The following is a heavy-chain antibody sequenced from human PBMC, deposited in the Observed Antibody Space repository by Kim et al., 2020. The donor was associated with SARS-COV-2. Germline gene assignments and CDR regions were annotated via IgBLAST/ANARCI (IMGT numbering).Heavy chain of an antibody. D-gene: IGHD3-10*01. J-gene: IGHJ4*02. Sequence: YADSVKGRVNTSRDNSKNRLYLQMNNLTAEDTAVYYCARDVAAMVRGVWWYWGQGTLVTVSS. CDR3: ARDVAAMVRGVWWY. V-gene: IGHV3-23*01.